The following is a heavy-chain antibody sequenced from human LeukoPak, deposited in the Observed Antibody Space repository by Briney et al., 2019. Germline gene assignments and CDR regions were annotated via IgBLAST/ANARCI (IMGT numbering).Heavy chain of an antibody. D-gene: IGHD3-22*01. J-gene: IGHJ4*02. CDR2: IYYSGSN. CDR3: ARGKDSSDYFDY. CDR1: GGSITSDSYY. V-gene: IGHV4-31*03. Sequence: PSDTLSLTCTVSGGSITSDSYYWSWIRQHPGKGLEWIAYIYYSGSNYYNPSLKNRVTISVDTSKNQFSLKLSSVTAADTAVYFCARGKDSSDYFDYWGQGTLVTVSS.